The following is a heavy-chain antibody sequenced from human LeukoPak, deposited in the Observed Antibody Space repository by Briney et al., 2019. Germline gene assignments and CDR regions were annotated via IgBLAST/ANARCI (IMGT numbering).Heavy chain of an antibody. D-gene: IGHD3-3*01. CDR3: ARAPSTITIFGVITYFFDY. CDR2: IFYSGST. J-gene: IGHJ4*02. V-gene: IGHV4-39*07. CDR1: GGSISSSSYY. Sequence: SETLSLTCTVSGGSISSSSYYWGWIRQPPGTGLEWIGNIFYSGSTYYNPSLKSRVTISVDTSKNQFSLRLNSVTAADTAVYYCARAPSTITIFGVITYFFDYWGQGTLVTVSS.